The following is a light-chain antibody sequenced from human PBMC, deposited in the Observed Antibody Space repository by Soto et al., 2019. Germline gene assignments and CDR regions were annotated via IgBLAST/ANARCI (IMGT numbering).Light chain of an antibody. CDR3: QQYDGSLGLT. V-gene: IGKV3-20*01. CDR1: QTISSY. J-gene: IGKJ4*01. Sequence: EIVLTQSPGTLSLSPGERASLSCRASQTISSYLAWYQQKPGQAPRLLIYGASGRATGIPDRFSGSGSGTDVTLTISRLEPEDFAVYYCQQYDGSLGLTFGGGTKVEIK. CDR2: GAS.